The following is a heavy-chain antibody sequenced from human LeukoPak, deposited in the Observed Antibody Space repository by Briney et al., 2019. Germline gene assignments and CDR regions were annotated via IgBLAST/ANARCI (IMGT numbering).Heavy chain of an antibody. V-gene: IGHV3-23*01. D-gene: IGHD6-13*01. Sequence: GGSLRLSCVASGFTFSDYYMSWVRQAPGKGLEWVSAISGSGGSTYYADSVKGRFTISRDNSKNTMYLQMNSLRAEDTAIYHCAKSSGYNSRGWFDPWGQGTLVTVSS. CDR1: GFTFSDYY. J-gene: IGHJ5*02. CDR3: AKSSGYNSRGWFDP. CDR2: ISGSGGST.